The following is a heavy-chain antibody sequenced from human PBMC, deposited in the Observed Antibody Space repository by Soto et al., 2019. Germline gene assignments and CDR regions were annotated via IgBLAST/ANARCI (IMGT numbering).Heavy chain of an antibody. CDR3: ARAYQLLNWFDP. J-gene: IGHJ5*02. Sequence: SETLSLTCAVSGGSISSGGYSWSWIRQPPGKGLEWIGYIYHSGSTYYNPSLKSRVTISVDRSKNQFSLKLSSVTAADTAVYYCARAYQLLNWFDPWGQGTLVTVSS. CDR2: IYHSGST. CDR1: GGSISSGGYS. D-gene: IGHD2-2*01. V-gene: IGHV4-30-2*01.